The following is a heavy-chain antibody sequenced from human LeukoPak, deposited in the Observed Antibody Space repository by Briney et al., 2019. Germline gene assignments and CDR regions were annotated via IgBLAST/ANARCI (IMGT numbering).Heavy chain of an antibody. D-gene: IGHD6-19*01. Sequence: GGSLRLSCASSGFTFSTYAMNWVRQAPGKGLENVSAISGGGRSTFHADSVKGRFTISRDNSKNTLYLQMNSLRAEDTAIYYCAREVAGTHPFDSWGQGTLVTVSS. V-gene: IGHV3-23*01. J-gene: IGHJ4*02. CDR1: GFTFSTYA. CDR2: ISGGGRST. CDR3: AREVAGTHPFDS.